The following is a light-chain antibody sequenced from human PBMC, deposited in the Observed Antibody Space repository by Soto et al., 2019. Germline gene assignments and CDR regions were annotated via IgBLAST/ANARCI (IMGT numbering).Light chain of an antibody. Sequence: DIQMNQSPSSLSASVGDRVTITCRASQSISSYLNWYQQKPGKAPKLLIYAAYSLQSGVPSRFSGSGSGTDFTLTISSLQPEDFATYYCQQSYSTPWTFVQGTKVEIK. CDR2: AAY. J-gene: IGKJ1*01. CDR3: QQSYSTPWT. CDR1: QSISSY. V-gene: IGKV1-39*01.